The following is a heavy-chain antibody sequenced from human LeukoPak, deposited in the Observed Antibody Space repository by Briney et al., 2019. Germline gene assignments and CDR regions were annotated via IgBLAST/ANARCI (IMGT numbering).Heavy chain of an antibody. CDR1: GYTFTGYY. D-gene: IGHD6-19*01. CDR2: INPNSGGT. Sequence: ASVTVPCKASGYTFTGYYMHWVRQAPGQGLEWMGWINPNSGGTNYAQKFQGRVTMTRDTSISTAYMELSRLRSDDTAVYYCARKIAVAAYLYFQHWAQGTLVTVSP. J-gene: IGHJ1*01. V-gene: IGHV1-2*02. CDR3: ARKIAVAAYLYFQH.